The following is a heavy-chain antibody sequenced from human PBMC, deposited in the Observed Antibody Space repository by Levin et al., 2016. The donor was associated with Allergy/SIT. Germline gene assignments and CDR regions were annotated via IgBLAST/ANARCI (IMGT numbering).Heavy chain of an antibody. CDR1: GGSINSHY. D-gene: IGHD2-8*01. CDR2: IYYSGST. CDR3: ARDLGYCSDGVCFGGWFDP. V-gene: IGHV4-59*11. J-gene: IGHJ5*02. Sequence: SETLSLTCTVSGGSINSHYWNWIRQPPGKGLEWIGYIYYSGSTNYNPSLESRVAISVDRSKTQFSLKLSSVTAADTAVYYCARDLGYCSDGVCFGGWFDPWGPGTLVTVSS.